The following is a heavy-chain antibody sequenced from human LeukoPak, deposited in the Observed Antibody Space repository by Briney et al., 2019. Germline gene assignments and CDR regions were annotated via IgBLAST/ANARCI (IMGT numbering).Heavy chain of an antibody. CDR2: ISYDGSNK. Sequence: QPGGSLRLSCAASGFTFRSYGMRWVRQAPGKGLEWVAVISYDGSNKYYADSVKGRFTISRDNSKNTLYLQMNSLRAEDTAVYYCAKGSPFDYGGQGTLVTVSS. J-gene: IGHJ4*02. D-gene: IGHD1-26*01. CDR1: GFTFRSYG. V-gene: IGHV3-30*18. CDR3: AKGSPFDY.